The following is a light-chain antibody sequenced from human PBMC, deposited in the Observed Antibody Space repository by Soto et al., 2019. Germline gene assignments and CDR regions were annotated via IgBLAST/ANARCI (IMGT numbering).Light chain of an antibody. Sequence: DIQLTPSPSFLSASVGDRVTIPCRATQGISSYLAWYQQTPGKAPKLLIYAASTLQSGVPLRFSGSGSGTSFTLTISSLQPEDFATYYCQQLLSYPITFGQGTRLEIK. CDR2: AAS. V-gene: IGKV1-9*01. CDR3: QQLLSYPIT. J-gene: IGKJ5*01. CDR1: QGISSY.